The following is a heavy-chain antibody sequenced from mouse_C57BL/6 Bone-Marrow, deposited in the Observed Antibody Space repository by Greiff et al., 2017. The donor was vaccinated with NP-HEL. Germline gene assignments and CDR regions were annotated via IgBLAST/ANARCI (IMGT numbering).Heavy chain of an antibody. J-gene: IGHJ4*01. V-gene: IGHV5-6*03. CDR2: ISSGGSYT. CDR3: ARRIYYYGSSYLHYYAMDY. Sequence: EVQGVESGGGLVKPGGSLKLSCAASGFTFSSYGMSWVRQTPDKRLEWVATISSGGSYTYYPDSVKGRFTISRDNAKNTLYLQMSSLKSEDTAMYYCARRIYYYGSSYLHYYAMDYWGQGTSVTVSS. D-gene: IGHD1-1*01. CDR1: GFTFSSYG.